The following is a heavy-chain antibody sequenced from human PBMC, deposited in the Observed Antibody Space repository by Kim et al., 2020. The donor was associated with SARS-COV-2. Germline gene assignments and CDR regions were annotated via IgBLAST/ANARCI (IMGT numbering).Heavy chain of an antibody. V-gene: IGHV3-30-3*01. CDR3: ARDSSRYNWNSPDAFDI. D-gene: IGHD1-7*01. CDR2: ISYDGSNK. Sequence: GGSLRLSCAASGFTFSSYAMHWVRQAPGKGLEWVAVISYDGSNKYYADSVKGRFTISRDNSKNTLYLQMNSLRAEDSAVYYCARDSSRYNWNSPDAFDIWGQGTMVTVSS. J-gene: IGHJ3*02. CDR1: GFTFSSYA.